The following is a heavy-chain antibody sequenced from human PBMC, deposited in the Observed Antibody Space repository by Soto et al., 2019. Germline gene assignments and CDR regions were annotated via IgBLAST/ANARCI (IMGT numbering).Heavy chain of an antibody. J-gene: IGHJ5*02. D-gene: IGHD2-15*01. CDR3: ARWGCSGSNCNLNQRSFDL. Sequence: QVQLVESGGGVVQPGRSLRLSCAASGFIFNEYGMHWVRQAPGKGLEWVAAIWYDGSNKYYADSVKGRFTFSRANSKNTMSLQMNSLRVEDTAIYYCARWGCSGSNCNLNQRSFDLWGQGTLVTVSS. CDR2: IWYDGSNK. V-gene: IGHV3-33*01. CDR1: GFIFNEYG.